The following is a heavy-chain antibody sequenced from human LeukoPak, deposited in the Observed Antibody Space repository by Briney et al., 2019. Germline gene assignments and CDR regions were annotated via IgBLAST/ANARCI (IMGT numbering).Heavy chain of an antibody. D-gene: IGHD3-22*01. CDR2: MNPNSGNT. V-gene: IGHV1-8*03. J-gene: IGHJ4*02. Sequence: ASVKVSCKASGYTFTSYDINWVRQAPGQGLEWMGWMNPNSGNTGYAQKFQGRVTITRNTSISTAYMELSSLRSEDTAVYYCARGVYYYDSSGYRGFDYWGQGTLVTVSS. CDR1: GYTFTSYD. CDR3: ARGVYYYDSSGYRGFDY.